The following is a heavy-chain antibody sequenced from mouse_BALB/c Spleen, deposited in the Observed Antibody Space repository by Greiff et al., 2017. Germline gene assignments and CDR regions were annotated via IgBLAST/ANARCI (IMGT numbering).Heavy chain of an antibody. J-gene: IGHJ3*01. Sequence: VMLQQSGAELVRPGVSVKISCKGSGYTFTDYAMHWVKQSHAKSLEWIGVISTYYGDASYNQKFKGKATMTVDKYASTAYMELARLTSEDSAIYYIARGYDYDSAWFAYWGQGTLVTVSA. D-gene: IGHD2-4*01. CDR1: GYTFTDYA. CDR3: ARGYDYDSAWFAY. V-gene: IGHV1S137*01. CDR2: ISTYYGDA.